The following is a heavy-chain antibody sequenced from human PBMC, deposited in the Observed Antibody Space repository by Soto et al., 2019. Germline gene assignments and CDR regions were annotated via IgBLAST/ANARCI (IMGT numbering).Heavy chain of an antibody. J-gene: IGHJ6*02. CDR3: AREGYDILTGPKGGTTPYYYYGMDV. D-gene: IGHD3-9*01. CDR2: INPSGGST. Sequence: GASVKVSCKASGYTFTSYYMHGVRQAPGQGLEWMGIINPSGGSTSYAQKFQGRVTMTRDTSTSTVYMELSSLRSEDTAVYYCAREGYDILTGPKGGTTPYYYYGMDVWGQGTTVTVSS. V-gene: IGHV1-46*01. CDR1: GYTFTSYY.